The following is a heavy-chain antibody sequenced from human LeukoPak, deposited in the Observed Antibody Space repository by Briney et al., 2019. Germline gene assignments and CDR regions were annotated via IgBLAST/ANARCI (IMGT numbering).Heavy chain of an antibody. V-gene: IGHV1-2*02. CDR3: ARALPGYSSGWLDY. CDR1: GFTFNAYY. J-gene: IGHJ4*02. CDR2: INPNSGGT. Sequence: GASVKLSCKASGFTFNAYYIHWVRQAPGQGLEWMGWINPNSGGTNYAQKFQGRVTMTRDTSVSTAYMELSRLRSDDTAVYYCARALPGYSSGWLDYWGQGTLVTVSS. D-gene: IGHD6-19*01.